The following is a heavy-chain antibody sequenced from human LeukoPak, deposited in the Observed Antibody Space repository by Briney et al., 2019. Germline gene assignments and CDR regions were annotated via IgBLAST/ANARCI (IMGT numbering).Heavy chain of an antibody. CDR3: AREMYDSAGYRVSYFDY. D-gene: IGHD3-22*01. CDR1: GGSISSRSYY. V-gene: IGHV4-39*07. CDR2: IYYSGST. Sequence: SETLSLTCTVSGGSISSRSYYWGWIRQPPGKGLEWIGSIYYSGSTYYNPSLKSRVTISVDTSKNQFSLRLSSVTAADTAVYYCAREMYDSAGYRVSYFDYWGQGILVTVSS. J-gene: IGHJ4*02.